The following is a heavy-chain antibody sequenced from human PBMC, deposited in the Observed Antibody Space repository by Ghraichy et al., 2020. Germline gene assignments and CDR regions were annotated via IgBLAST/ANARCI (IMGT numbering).Heavy chain of an antibody. CDR2: ISGSGGST. Sequence: GGSLRLSCAASGFTFSSYAMSWVRQAPGKGLEWVSAISGSGGSTYYADSVKGRFTISRDNSKNTLYLQMNSLRAEDTAIYYCAKVAVASTIVIEYYFDYWGQGTLVTVSS. J-gene: IGHJ4*02. CDR3: AKVAVASTIVIEYYFDY. CDR1: GFTFSSYA. D-gene: IGHD6-19*01. V-gene: IGHV3-23*01.